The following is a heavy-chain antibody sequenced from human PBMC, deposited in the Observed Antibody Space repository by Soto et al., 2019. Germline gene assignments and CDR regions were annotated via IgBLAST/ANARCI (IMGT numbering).Heavy chain of an antibody. D-gene: IGHD2-15*01. V-gene: IGHV4-39*01. CDR1: GISVSTSDYY. Sequence: PSETLSLTXTVSGISVSTSDYYWGWVRQPPGKGLDWIGNIYYSGSTFYNPSLRSRVTISVDTSKNQFSLKLNSVTAADTAVYFCAGFVVPASRNSDFDYWGQGTLVTVSS. CDR2: IYYSGST. J-gene: IGHJ4*02. CDR3: AGFVVPASRNSDFDY.